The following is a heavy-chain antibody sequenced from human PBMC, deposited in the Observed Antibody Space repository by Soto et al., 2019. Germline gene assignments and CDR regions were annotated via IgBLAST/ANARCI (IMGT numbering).Heavy chain of an antibody. Sequence: EVQLVESGGGLIQAGGSLRLSCAVSGFTVRANYMSWVRQAPGKGLEWVSVIYSGDTTYYADSVKGRFIISRDISKNILYLQMNILRAEDTAVYYCHGYGYWGQGTLVTVSS. J-gene: IGHJ4*02. V-gene: IGHV3-53*01. D-gene: IGHD5-18*01. CDR3: HGYGY. CDR2: IYSGDTT. CDR1: GFTVRANY.